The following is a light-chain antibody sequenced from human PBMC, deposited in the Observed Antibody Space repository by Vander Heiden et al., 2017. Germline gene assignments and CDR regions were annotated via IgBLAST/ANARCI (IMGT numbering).Light chain of an antibody. Sequence: PGTLSLSPGERATLSCRASQSVSSSYLAWYQQKPGQAPRLLIYGASSRATGIPDRFSGSGSVTDFTLTISRREPEDFAVYYCQQKGRSPLTFGGGTKVEIK. CDR1: QSVSSSY. V-gene: IGKV3-20*01. J-gene: IGKJ4*01. CDR2: GAS. CDR3: QQKGRSPLT.